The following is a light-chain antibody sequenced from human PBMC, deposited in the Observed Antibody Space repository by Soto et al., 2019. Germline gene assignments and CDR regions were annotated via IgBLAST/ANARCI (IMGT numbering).Light chain of an antibody. Sequence: ALTQPDSVSGSPGQSITISCTGTSSDVGGYNYVSWYQQHPGKAPKLMIYEVSNRPSGVYNRFSGSKSGNTASLTISGLQAEDEADYYCSSYTSSSTLVFGTGTKVTVL. CDR2: EVS. J-gene: IGLJ1*01. CDR3: SSYTSSSTLV. V-gene: IGLV2-14*01. CDR1: SSDVGGYNY.